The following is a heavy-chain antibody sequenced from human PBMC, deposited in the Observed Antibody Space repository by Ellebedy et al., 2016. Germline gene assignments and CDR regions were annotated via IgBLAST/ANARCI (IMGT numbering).Heavy chain of an antibody. V-gene: IGHV3-23*01. J-gene: IGHJ6*02. CDR2: ISESGANT. Sequence: GGSLRLSXAASAFTFSSFPMRWVRQAPGKGLEWVSAISESGANTHYADSVRGRFTISRDNPKNTVYLQMDSLRAEDTAIYYCAKVVSHFYMDVWGQGTTVTVSS. D-gene: IGHD5/OR15-5a*01. CDR1: AFTFSSFP. CDR3: AKVVSHFYMDV.